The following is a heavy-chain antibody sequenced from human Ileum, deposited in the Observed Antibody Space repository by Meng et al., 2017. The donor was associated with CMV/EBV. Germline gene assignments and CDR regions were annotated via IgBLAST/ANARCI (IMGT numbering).Heavy chain of an antibody. CDR3: ARDTDTSGPFTIQHFYGMDV. J-gene: IGHJ6*02. Sequence: ASVKVSCKTSGYAFAAYYIHWVRQAPGQGLEWMGDINPRTGGTDLAQRFQGSVTLTRDTSTSTVYMELRSLTSDDTAVYFCARDTDTSGPFTIQHFYGMDVWGQGTTVTVSS. D-gene: IGHD1-1*01. CDR2: INPRTGGT. V-gene: IGHV1-2*02. CDR1: GYAFAAYY.